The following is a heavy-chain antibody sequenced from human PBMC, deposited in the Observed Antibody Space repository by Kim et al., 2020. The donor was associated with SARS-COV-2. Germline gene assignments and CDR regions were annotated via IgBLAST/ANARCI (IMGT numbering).Heavy chain of an antibody. D-gene: IGHD3-10*01. Sequence: GGSLRLSCAASGFTFSNAWMSWVRQAPGKGLEWVGRIKSKTDGGTTDYAAPVKGRFTISRDDSKNTLYLQMNSLKTEDTAVYYCTIVPRGSGSYYPDYWGQGTLVTVSS. CDR1: GFTFSNAW. J-gene: IGHJ4*02. V-gene: IGHV3-15*01. CDR2: IKSKTDGGTT. CDR3: TIVPRGSGSYYPDY.